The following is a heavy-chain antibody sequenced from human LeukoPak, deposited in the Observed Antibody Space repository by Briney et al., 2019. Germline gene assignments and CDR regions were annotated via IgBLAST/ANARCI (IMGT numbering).Heavy chain of an antibody. J-gene: IGHJ5*02. CDR2: IYDSGST. CDR3: ARGRLGGYCSSTSCYQRNWFGP. Sequence: SETLSLTCTVSGGSIRSSYYYWGWIRQPPGKGLEWIGSIYDSGSTYYNPSLKSRVTISVDTSKNQFSLKLNSVTAADTAVYYCARGRLGGYCSSTSCYQRNWFGPWGQGTLVTVSS. CDR1: GGSIRSSYYY. V-gene: IGHV4-39*01. D-gene: IGHD2-2*01.